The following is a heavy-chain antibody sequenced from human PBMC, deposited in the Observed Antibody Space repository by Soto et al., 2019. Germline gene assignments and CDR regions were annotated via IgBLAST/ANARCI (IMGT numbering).Heavy chain of an antibody. V-gene: IGHV4-39*01. Sequence: SETLSLTCSVSGDSVTSSSYYWGWIRQPPGKGLECIGNIYYDGNTYYNPSLKSRVTIFLDTSKNQFSLRLNSVTAADTAMYYCVRSSIEPLLFMYPFDYWGQGSLVTVSS. CDR2: IYYDGNT. CDR1: GDSVTSSSYY. J-gene: IGHJ4*02. CDR3: VRSSIEPLLFMYPFDY. D-gene: IGHD6-6*01.